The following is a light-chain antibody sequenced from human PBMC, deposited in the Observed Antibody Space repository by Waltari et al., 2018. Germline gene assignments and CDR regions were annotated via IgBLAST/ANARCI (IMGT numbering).Light chain of an antibody. CDR2: GAS. J-gene: IGKJ2*01. CDR1: PSVSSSY. Sequence: EIVLTQSPGTLSLSPGERATLSCRASPSVSSSYLAWYQQKPGQAPRLLIYGASIRATGIPDRFSGSGSGTGFTLTISRLEPEDFAVYYCQQYGGSPYTFGQGTKLEIK. V-gene: IGKV3-20*01. CDR3: QQYGGSPYT.